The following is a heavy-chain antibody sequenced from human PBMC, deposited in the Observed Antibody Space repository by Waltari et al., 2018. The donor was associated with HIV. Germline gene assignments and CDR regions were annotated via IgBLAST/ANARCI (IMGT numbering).Heavy chain of an antibody. D-gene: IGHD3-16*01. CDR1: GVSISRYY. J-gene: IGHJ4*02. Sequence: QVQLQESGPGLVKPSETLSLTCTVSGVSISRYYWSWIRQPPGKGLGWIGYIYYSGSTNYNPSLKSRVTISVDTSKNQFSLKLSSVTAADTAVYYCAIKVGGVHYWGQGTLVTVSS. CDR2: IYYSGST. V-gene: IGHV4-59*01. CDR3: AIKVGGVHY.